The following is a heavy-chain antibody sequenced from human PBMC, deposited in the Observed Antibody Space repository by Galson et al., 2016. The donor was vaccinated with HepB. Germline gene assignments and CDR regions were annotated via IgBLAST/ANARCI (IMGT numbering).Heavy chain of an antibody. Sequence: SCAASGFTFSTYWLRWVRQAPGKGLEWVATIKPDGSEKYYVDSVKGRFTISRDTAKSSLYLQMNSLRAEDTAVYYCARRQMYTMSAFDYWGQGTLVTVSS. V-gene: IGHV3-7*01. CDR2: IKPDGSEK. J-gene: IGHJ4*02. CDR3: ARRQMYTMSAFDY. CDR1: GFTFSTYW. D-gene: IGHD5-24*01.